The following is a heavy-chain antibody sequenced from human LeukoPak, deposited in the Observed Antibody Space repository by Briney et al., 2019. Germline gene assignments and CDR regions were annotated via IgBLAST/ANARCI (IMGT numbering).Heavy chain of an antibody. V-gene: IGHV3-23*01. Sequence: GGSLRLSCAASEFTFSSHAMSWVRQAPGKGLEWVSIISGSGGVTYYADSVKGRFTISRDNSKNTLYLQMNSLRAEDTAVYYCAKVRIVEYYFDYWGQGTLVTVSS. CDR2: ISGSGGVT. J-gene: IGHJ4*02. CDR3: AKVRIVEYYFDY. CDR1: EFTFSSHA. D-gene: IGHD2-15*01.